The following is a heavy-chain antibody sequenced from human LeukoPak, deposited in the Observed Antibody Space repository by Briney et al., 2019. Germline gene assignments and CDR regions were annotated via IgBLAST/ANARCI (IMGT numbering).Heavy chain of an antibody. D-gene: IGHD7-27*01. Sequence: SETLSLTCTVSGGSISSSSYYWGWIRQPPGKGLEWIGSIHYSGSTYYNPSLKSRVTISVDTSKNQFSLKLSSVTAADTAVYYCARDLGLYDAFDIWGQGTMVTVSS. CDR2: IHYSGST. CDR3: ARDLGLYDAFDI. J-gene: IGHJ3*02. CDR1: GGSISSSSYY. V-gene: IGHV4-39*07.